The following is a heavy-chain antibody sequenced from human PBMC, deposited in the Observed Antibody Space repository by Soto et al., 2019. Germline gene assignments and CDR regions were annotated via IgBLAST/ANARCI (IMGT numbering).Heavy chain of an antibody. D-gene: IGHD6-19*01. Sequence: ASVKVSCKASGYTFTSYGISWVRQAPGQGLEWMGWISAYNGNTNYVQKLQGRVTMTTDTSTSTAYMELRSLRSGDTAVYYCASSGIAVAGTDFDYWGQGTLVTVSS. V-gene: IGHV1-18*01. CDR3: ASSGIAVAGTDFDY. CDR1: GYTFTSYG. J-gene: IGHJ4*02. CDR2: ISAYNGNT.